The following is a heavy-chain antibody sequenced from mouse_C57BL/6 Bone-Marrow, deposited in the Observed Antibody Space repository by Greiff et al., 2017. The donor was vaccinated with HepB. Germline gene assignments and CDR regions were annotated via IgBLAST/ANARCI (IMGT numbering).Heavy chain of an antibody. CDR2: IRNKANSYTT. CDR1: GFTFTDYY. V-gene: IGHV7-3*01. Sequence: EVLLVESGGGLVQPGGSLSLSCAASGFTFTDYYMSWVRQPPGKALEWLGFIRNKANSYTTEYSATVKGRFTISRDNSQSIIYLQMNALRAEDSATYYWARYGLPYYVDVWGQGTTLTVSS. D-gene: IGHD2-2*01. J-gene: IGHJ2*01. CDR3: ARYGLPYYVDV.